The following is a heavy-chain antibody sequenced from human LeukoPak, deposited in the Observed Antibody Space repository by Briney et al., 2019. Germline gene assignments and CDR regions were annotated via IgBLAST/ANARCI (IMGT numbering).Heavy chain of an antibody. CDR1: GFTFSSYA. Sequence: GGSLGLSCAASGFTFSSYAMSWVRQAPGKGLEWVSAISDSGDNTYYADSVKGRFTISRDNSKNTLYLQMNSLRAEDTAVYYCAKAVGYYYYYMDVWGKGTTVTISS. CDR2: ISDSGDNT. V-gene: IGHV3-23*01. J-gene: IGHJ6*03. D-gene: IGHD2-8*02. CDR3: AKAVGYYYYYMDV.